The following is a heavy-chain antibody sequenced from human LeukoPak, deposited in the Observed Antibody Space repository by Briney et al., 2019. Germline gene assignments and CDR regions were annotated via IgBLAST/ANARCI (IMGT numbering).Heavy chain of an antibody. D-gene: IGHD6-6*01. J-gene: IGHJ3*02. CDR2: ISGFGEST. Sequence: GGSLRLSCAASGFTFRNSAMTWVRRAPGKGLEWVSTISGFGESTYYADSVQGRFAISRDNSKGTLYLQMNSLRAEDTAVHYCAKGLISSSSIKDAFDIWGQGTMVTVSS. CDR3: AKGLISSSSIKDAFDI. V-gene: IGHV3-23*01. CDR1: GFTFRNSA.